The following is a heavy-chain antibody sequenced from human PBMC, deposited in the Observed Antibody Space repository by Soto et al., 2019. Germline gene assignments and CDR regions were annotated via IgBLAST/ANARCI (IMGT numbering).Heavy chain of an antibody. CDR1: GFSLSTSGVC. V-gene: IGHV2-70*01. Sequence: SGPTLVNPTQTLTLTCTFSGFSLSTSGVCVSWIRQPPGKALEWLVLIDWDDDKYYSTSLKTRLTISKDTSKNQVVLTMTNMDPVDTATYYCARRVGWFQNYYFDYWGQGTLVTV. CDR3: ARRVGWFQNYYFDY. J-gene: IGHJ4*02. CDR2: IDWDDDK. D-gene: IGHD2-15*01.